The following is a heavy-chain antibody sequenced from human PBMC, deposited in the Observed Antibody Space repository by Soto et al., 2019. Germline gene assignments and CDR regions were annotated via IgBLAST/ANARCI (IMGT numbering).Heavy chain of an antibody. CDR1: GGSVSSAGYY. CDR3: ARTPSDVLVVAAAIRDMRWFDP. Sequence: SETLSLTCTVSGGSVSSAGYYWSWIRQHPGKGLEWIGYIYYSGSTHYNPSLKSRVTISVDTSKNQFSLNLSSVTAADTAVYYCARTPSDVLVVAAAIRDMRWFDPWGQGTLVTVSS. V-gene: IGHV4-31*03. J-gene: IGHJ5*02. D-gene: IGHD2-15*01. CDR2: IYYSGST.